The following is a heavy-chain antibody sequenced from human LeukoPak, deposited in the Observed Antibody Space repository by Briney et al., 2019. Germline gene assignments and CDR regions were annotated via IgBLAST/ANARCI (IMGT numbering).Heavy chain of an antibody. CDR1: GFSFSSYS. J-gene: IGHJ4*02. CDR3: ARDYVYAFDY. CDR2: ISGDGDAK. D-gene: IGHD2/OR15-2a*01. Sequence: GGSLRLSCAASGFSFSSYSINWVRQAPGKGLEWVSYISGDGDAKHYTDSVKGRFTISRDNAKNALYLQMNSLRAEDTAVYFCARDYVYAFDYWGQGTLVTVSS. V-gene: IGHV3-48*01.